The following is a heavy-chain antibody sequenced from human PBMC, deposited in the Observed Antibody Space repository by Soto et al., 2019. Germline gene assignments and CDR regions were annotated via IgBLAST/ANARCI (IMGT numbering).Heavy chain of an antibody. J-gene: IGHJ4*02. CDR2: INHSGST. D-gene: IGHD2-2*02. Sequence: SETLSLTCAVYGGSFSGYYWSWIRQPPGKGLEWIGEINHSGSTNYNPSLKSRVTISVDTSKNQFSLKLSSVTAADTAVYYCARGPPRPAPIVPAAIRARYFDYWGQGTLVTVSS. V-gene: IGHV4-34*01. CDR3: ARGPPRPAPIVPAAIRARYFDY. CDR1: GGSFSGYY.